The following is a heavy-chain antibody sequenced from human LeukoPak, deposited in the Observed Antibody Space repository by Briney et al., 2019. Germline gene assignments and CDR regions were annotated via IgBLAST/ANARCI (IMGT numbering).Heavy chain of an antibody. D-gene: IGHD6-13*01. CDR3: ARQAAAGSPYYYYYMDV. V-gene: IGHV3-33*01. Sequence: GGSLRLSCAPSGFTFSSYGMHWVRQAPGKGLERVAVIWYDGSNKYYADSVKGRFTISRDNSKNTLYLQMNSLRAEDTAVYYCARQAAAGSPYYYYYMDVWGKGTTVTVSS. J-gene: IGHJ6*03. CDR1: GFTFSSYG. CDR2: IWYDGSNK.